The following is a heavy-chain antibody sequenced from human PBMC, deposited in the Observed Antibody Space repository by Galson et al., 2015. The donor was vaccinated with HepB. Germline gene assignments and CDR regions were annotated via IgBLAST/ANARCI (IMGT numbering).Heavy chain of an antibody. Sequence: SLRLSCAASGFTFTDHWMSWVRQTPRRGLEWVTNLNQPGNEKYYADSVKGRFSISRDNAKNSLYLQMNSLIDEDTAVYYCVRDALGGYDFWGQGTTVIVSS. J-gene: IGHJ3*01. D-gene: IGHD3-22*01. CDR3: VRDALGGYDF. V-gene: IGHV3-7*03. CDR2: LNQPGNEK. CDR1: GFTFTDHW.